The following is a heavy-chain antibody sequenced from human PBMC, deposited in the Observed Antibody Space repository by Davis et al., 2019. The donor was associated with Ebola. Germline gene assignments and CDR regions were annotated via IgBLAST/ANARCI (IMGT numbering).Heavy chain of an antibody. Sequence: SVTVSCKASGGTFSSYAISWVRQAPGQGLEWMGGIIPIFGTANYAQKFQGRVTITADESTSTAYMELSSLRAEDTAVYYCARGRILWFGELALNYYYGMDVWGKGTTVTVSS. CDR1: GGTFSSYA. V-gene: IGHV1-69*13. CDR2: IIPIFGTA. D-gene: IGHD3-10*01. CDR3: ARGRILWFGELALNYYYGMDV. J-gene: IGHJ6*04.